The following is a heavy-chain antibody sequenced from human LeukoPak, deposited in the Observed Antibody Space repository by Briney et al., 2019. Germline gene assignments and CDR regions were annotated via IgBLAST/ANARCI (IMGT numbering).Heavy chain of an antibody. CDR2: IKQDGSEK. CDR1: GFTFGSYW. V-gene: IGHV3-7*01. CDR3: ARRVGKWLRFNYFDY. D-gene: IGHD5-12*01. J-gene: IGHJ4*02. Sequence: GGSLRLSWAASGFTFGSYWISSVRQAPGKGLEWVANIKQDGSEKYYVDSVKGRFTISRDNAKNSLYLQMNSLRAEDTAVYYCARRVGKWLRFNYFDYWGQGTLVTVSS.